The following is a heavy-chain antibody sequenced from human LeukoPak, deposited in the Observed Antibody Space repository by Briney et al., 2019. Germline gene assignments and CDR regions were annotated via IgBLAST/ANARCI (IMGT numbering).Heavy chain of an antibody. CDR3: AKSIVRGGQPSTY. J-gene: IGHJ4*02. CDR1: GFTFSSYA. Sequence: GGSLRLSCAASGFTFSSYAMSWVRQAPGKGLEWVSVISGSGGSTYYADSVKGRFTISRDSSKNTLYLEMNSLRAEDTAVYYCAKSIVRGGQPSTYWGQGTLVTVSS. D-gene: IGHD6-6*01. V-gene: IGHV3-23*01. CDR2: ISGSGGST.